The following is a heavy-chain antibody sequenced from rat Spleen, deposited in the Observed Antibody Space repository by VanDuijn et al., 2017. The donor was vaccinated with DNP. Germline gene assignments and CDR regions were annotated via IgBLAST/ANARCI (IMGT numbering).Heavy chain of an antibody. CDR1: GFTFSDYY. CDR2: ITYDGSST. J-gene: IGHJ2*01. D-gene: IGHD3-6*01. CDR3: ARWSIAVAY. Sequence: EVRLVESGGGLVQPGRSLKLSCAASGFTFSDYYMAWVRQAPTKGLELVATITYDGSSTYYRDSVKGRFTISRDRAKSTLYLRMDSLRSEDTATYYCARWSIAVAYGGQGVMVTVSP. V-gene: IGHV5-7*01.